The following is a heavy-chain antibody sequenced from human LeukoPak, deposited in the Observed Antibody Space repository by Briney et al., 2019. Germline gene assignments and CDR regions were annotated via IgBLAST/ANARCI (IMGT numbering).Heavy chain of an antibody. CDR2: IIPIFGRA. CDR1: GGTFISYA. V-gene: IGHV1-69*06. Sequence: GASVKVSCKASGGTFISYAISWVRQAPGQGLEWMGGIIPIFGRANYAQKFQGRVTITADKSTSTAYMELSSLRSEDTAVYYCARGDIVVVPAATAGWFDPWGQGTLVTVSS. D-gene: IGHD2-2*01. J-gene: IGHJ5*02. CDR3: ARGDIVVVPAATAGWFDP.